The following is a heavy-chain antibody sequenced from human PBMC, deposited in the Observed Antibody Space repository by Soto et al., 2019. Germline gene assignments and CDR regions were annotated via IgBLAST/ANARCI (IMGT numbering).Heavy chain of an antibody. J-gene: IGHJ4*02. CDR1: YGTSGDLGGC. V-gene: IGHV4-61*08. D-gene: IGHD3-10*01. CDR2: IYYSGST. Sequence: SVPQCVPRTVAYGTSGDLGGCRIWNRKHPGKGLEWIGYIYYSGSTNYNPSLKSRVTISVDTSKNQFSLKLSSVTAADTAVYYCARAHRGNYGYPSYFDYWGQGTLVTVSS. CDR3: ARAHRGNYGYPSYFDY.